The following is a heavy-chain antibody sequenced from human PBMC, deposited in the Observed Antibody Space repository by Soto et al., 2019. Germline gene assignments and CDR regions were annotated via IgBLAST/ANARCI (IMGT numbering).Heavy chain of an antibody. CDR1: EGSIINYY. D-gene: IGHD6-13*01. CDR3: ASGDSIAADFDY. J-gene: IGHJ4*02. Sequence: SQPQCLTCTVSEGSIINYYWRWIRKNPGKGLEWIGYIYYSGSTNYIPSLKSRVTISVDTSKNQFSLKLSSVTAADTAVYYCASGDSIAADFDYWGQGTLVTVSS. CDR2: IYYSGST. V-gene: IGHV4-59*01.